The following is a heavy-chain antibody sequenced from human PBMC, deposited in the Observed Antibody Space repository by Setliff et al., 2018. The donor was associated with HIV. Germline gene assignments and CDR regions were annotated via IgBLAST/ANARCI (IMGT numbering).Heavy chain of an antibody. CDR1: GASISSSSHH. Sequence: SETLSLTCTVSGASISSSSHHWAWIRQHPGKGLEYIGNIYYTGSTHHNPSLESRVATSVDTSKNQFSLKLSSVTAADTAVYYCARIVRWELVATSTFFYYYMDVWGKGTTVTVSS. CDR3: ARIVRWELVATSTFFYYYMDV. D-gene: IGHD1-26*01. J-gene: IGHJ6*03. V-gene: IGHV4-39*01. CDR2: IYYTGST.